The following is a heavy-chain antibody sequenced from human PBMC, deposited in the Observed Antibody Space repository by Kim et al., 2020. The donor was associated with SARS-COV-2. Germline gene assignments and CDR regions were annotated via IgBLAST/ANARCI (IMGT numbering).Heavy chain of an antibody. J-gene: IGHJ4*02. CDR1: GFTFSSYW. CDR2: IKEDGSER. CDR3: VRDGLTMIAGFDY. D-gene: IGHD3-22*01. V-gene: IGHV3-7*01. Sequence: GGSLRLSCAASGFTFSSYWMTWVRQAPGKGLEWVAHIKEDGSERYYVDSVKGRFTISRDNAKNSLYLQMNSLRAEDTAVYYCVRDGLTMIAGFDYWGQG.